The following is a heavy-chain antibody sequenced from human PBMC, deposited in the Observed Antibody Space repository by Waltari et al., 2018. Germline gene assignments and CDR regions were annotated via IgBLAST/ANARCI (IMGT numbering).Heavy chain of an antibody. J-gene: IGHJ4*02. V-gene: IGHV1-69*08. CDR2: SLPIFGTA. Sequence: QVQLVQSGAEVKKPGSSVKVSCTASGGTFSCYAISWVRQAPGPGLEWMGRSLPIFGTANYAQKFQGRVTITADKSTSTAYMELSSLRSEDTAVYYCAREDYDFWSGYQHYFDYWGQGTLVTVSS. CDR3: AREDYDFWSGYQHYFDY. D-gene: IGHD3-3*01. CDR1: GGTFSCYA.